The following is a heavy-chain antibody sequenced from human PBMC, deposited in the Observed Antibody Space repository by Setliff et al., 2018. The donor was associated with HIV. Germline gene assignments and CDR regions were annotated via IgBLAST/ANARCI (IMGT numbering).Heavy chain of an antibody. CDR3: ARVGIITSGIDY. CDR1: GFTFDDYG. J-gene: IGHJ4*02. D-gene: IGHD3-9*01. Sequence: GGSLRLSCAASGFTFDDYGMSWVRQAPGKGLEWVSYISSSSSYTHYADSVKGRFTISRDNANNLMFLQMNSLTVEDTAIYFCARVGIITSGIDYWGQGALVTVSS. V-gene: IGHV3-21*06. CDR2: ISSSSSYT.